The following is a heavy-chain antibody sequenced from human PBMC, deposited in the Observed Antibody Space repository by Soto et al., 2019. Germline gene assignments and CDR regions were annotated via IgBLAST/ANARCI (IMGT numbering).Heavy chain of an antibody. CDR1: GGSISSYY. V-gene: IGHV4-59*08. Sequence: SETLSLTCTVSGGSISSYYWSWIRQPPGKGLEWIGYMYYGGRTNYNPSLKSRVTISVDTSKMQVSLKLSSVTAADTAVYFCARGTPSPLIVRSSRGPWFDPWGQGTLVTVAS. D-gene: IGHD2-15*01. J-gene: IGHJ5*02. CDR2: MYYGGRT. CDR3: ARGTPSPLIVRSSRGPWFDP.